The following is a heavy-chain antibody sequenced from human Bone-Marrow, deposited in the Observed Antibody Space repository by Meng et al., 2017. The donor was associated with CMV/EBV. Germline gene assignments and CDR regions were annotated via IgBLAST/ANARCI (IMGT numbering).Heavy chain of an antibody. J-gene: IGHJ6*02. CDR3: ARPLTNYDFWSGYYTGGGMDV. CDR1: GFTFSSYG. V-gene: IGHV3-30*02. D-gene: IGHD3-3*01. CDR2: IRYDGSNK. Sequence: GGSLRLSCAASGFTFSSYGMHWVRQAPGKGLEWVAFIRYDGSNKYYADSVKGRFTISRDNSKNTLFLQMNSLRAEDTAVYYCARPLTNYDFWSGYYTGGGMDVWGQGPTVTGSS.